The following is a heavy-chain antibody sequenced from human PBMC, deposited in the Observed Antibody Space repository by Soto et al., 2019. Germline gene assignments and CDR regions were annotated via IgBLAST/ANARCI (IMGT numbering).Heavy chain of an antibody. V-gene: IGHV3-23*01. CDR1: GFTFSSYA. CDR3: AKGLYYDFWSGYYPAPDY. CDR2: ISGSGGST. Sequence: EVQLLESGGGLVQPGGSLRLSCAASGFTFSSYAMSWVRQAPGKGLEWVSAISGSGGSTYYADSVKGRFTISRDNSKNTLYLQRNSLRAEDTAVYYCAKGLYYDFWSGYYPAPDYWGQGTLVTVPS. D-gene: IGHD3-3*01. J-gene: IGHJ4*02.